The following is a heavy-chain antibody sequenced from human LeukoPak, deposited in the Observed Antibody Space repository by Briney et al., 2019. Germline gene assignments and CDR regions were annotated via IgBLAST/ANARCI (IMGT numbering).Heavy chain of an antibody. CDR2: ISSSSSYI. Sequence: GGSLRLSCAASGFTFSGHSMNWVRQAPGKGLEWVSSISSSSSYIFYADSVKGRFTISRDNAKNSLYLQMNSLRAEDTAVYYCARDQGMTTVTTVRFDPWGQGTLVTVSS. V-gene: IGHV3-21*01. CDR3: ARDQGMTTVTTVRFDP. CDR1: GFTFSGHS. J-gene: IGHJ5*02. D-gene: IGHD4-11*01.